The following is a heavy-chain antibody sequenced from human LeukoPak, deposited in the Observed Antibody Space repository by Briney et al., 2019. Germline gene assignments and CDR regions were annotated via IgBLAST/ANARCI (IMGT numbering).Heavy chain of an antibody. CDR3: AREEDTAMVTDWFDP. J-gene: IGHJ5*02. CDR2: INPNSGGT. Sequence: ASVKVSCXASGYTFTGSYMHWVRQAPGQGLEWMERINPNSGGTNYAQKFQGRVTMTRDTSIITVYMELTRLRSDDTAVYYCAREEDTAMVTDWFDPWGQGTLVTVSS. CDR1: GYTFTGSY. D-gene: IGHD5-18*01. V-gene: IGHV1-2*06.